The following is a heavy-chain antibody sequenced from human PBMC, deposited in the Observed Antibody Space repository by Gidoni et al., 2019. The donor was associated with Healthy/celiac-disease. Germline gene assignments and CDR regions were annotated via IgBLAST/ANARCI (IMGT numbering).Heavy chain of an antibody. V-gene: IGHV3-30-3*01. Sequence: QVQLVESGGGVVQPGRSLRLSCAASGFTFSSYAMHWVRQAPGKGLGWVAVISYDGSNKYYADSVKGRFTISRDNSKNTLYLQMNSLRAEDTAEYYCARVLLTTVTTGALYYWGQGTLVTVSS. CDR1: GFTFSSYA. CDR3: ARVLLTTVTTGALYY. D-gene: IGHD4-17*01. J-gene: IGHJ4*02. CDR2: ISYDGSNK.